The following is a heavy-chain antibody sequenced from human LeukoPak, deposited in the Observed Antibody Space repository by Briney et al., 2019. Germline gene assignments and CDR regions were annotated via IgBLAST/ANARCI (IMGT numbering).Heavy chain of an antibody. D-gene: IGHD3-9*01. CDR1: GFSFRTYW. CDR3: AINFGYQQFCY. J-gene: IGHJ4*02. Sequence: GGSLRLSCAASGFSFRTYWLDWVRQAPGKGLEWVANINGDATTTNYVDSVKGRFTISRDNAKKSLYLQMNSLRADDTAVYYCAINFGYQQFCYWGQGTLVTVSS. V-gene: IGHV3-7*05. CDR2: INGDATTT.